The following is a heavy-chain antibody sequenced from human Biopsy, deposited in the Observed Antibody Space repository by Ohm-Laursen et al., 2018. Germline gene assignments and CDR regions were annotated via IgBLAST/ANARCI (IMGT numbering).Heavy chain of an antibody. CDR3: ARDPLNGHKHFDY. D-gene: IGHD2-8*01. CDR1: SYTFTDYN. V-gene: IGHV1-2*02. CDR2: INSKTGAT. Sequence: VKVSCTASSYTFTDYNIHWMRQAPGKGLEWLGYINSKTGATNYAQKFQGTVTMTRDTSISTAYLALGSLRSADTAIYYCARDPLNGHKHFDYWGQGSLVTVSS. J-gene: IGHJ4*02.